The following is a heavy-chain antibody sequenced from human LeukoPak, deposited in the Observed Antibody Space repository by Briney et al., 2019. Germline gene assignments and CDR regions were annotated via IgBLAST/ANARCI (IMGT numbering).Heavy chain of an antibody. D-gene: IGHD3-16*01. Sequence: SETLSLTCSVSDGSISSGYYYWAWIRQPPGKGPEWIGSIYYSGTTYPNPSLKSRVTISVDTSKNQFSLKLSSVTAADTAVYYCARETSQKGAHYMDVWGKGTTVTISS. CDR1: DGSISSGYYY. J-gene: IGHJ6*03. CDR2: IYYSGTT. CDR3: ARETSQKGAHYMDV. V-gene: IGHV4-39*07.